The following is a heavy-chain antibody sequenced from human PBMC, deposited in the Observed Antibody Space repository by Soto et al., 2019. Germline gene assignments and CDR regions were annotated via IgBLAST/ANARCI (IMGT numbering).Heavy chain of an antibody. V-gene: IGHV4-34*01. J-gene: IGHJ4*02. CDR1: GGSFSGYY. Sequence: KASETLSLTCAAYGGSFSGYYWSWIRQPPGKGLEWIGEINHSGSTNYNPSLKSRVTISVDTSKNQFSLKLSSVTAADTAVYYCATDLSYSSSWPPAYWGQGTLVTVSS. CDR3: ATDLSYSSSWPPAY. CDR2: INHSGST. D-gene: IGHD6-13*01.